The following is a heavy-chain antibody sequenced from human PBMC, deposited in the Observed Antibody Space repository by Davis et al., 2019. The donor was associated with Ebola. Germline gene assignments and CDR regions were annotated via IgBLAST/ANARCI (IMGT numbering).Heavy chain of an antibody. CDR2: ISGSGYYI. CDR1: GITLSSYR. J-gene: IGHJ4*02. Sequence: GESLKISCPAFGITLSSYRINWVRQAPGKGLEWVACISGSGYYIYYADSLKGRFTISRDNAKNSLYLQMNSLRAEDTAVYYCAKGGQWLVSKLDYWGQGTLVTVSS. CDR3: AKGGQWLVSKLDY. D-gene: IGHD6-19*01. V-gene: IGHV3-21*01.